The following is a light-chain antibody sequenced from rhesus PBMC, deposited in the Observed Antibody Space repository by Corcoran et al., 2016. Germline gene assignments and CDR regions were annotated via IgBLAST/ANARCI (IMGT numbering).Light chain of an antibody. Sequence: DIQMTQSPSSLSASVGDRVTITCRASQGISSWLAWYQQQPGKAPKLLIYKASSVQSGVPSRFSGSGAGTDFTLTIRSLQTEDFATDYCQQHNSYPLTFGGGTKVEIK. CDR1: QGISSW. J-gene: IGKJ4*01. CDR2: KAS. CDR3: QQHNSYPLT. V-gene: IGKV1-21*01.